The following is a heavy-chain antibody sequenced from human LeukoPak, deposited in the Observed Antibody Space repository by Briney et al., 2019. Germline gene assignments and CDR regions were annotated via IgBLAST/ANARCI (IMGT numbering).Heavy chain of an antibody. V-gene: IGHV4-4*07. D-gene: IGHD2-15*01. J-gene: IGHJ4*02. Sequence: PSETLSLTCTVSGGSISSYYWSWLRQPAGKGLEWIGRIYTSGSTNYNPSLKSRVTMSVDTSKNQYSLKLSSVTAADTAVYYCAREAVVAAQLDYWGQGTLVTVSS. CDR3: AREAVVAAQLDY. CDR2: IYTSGST. CDR1: GGSISSYY.